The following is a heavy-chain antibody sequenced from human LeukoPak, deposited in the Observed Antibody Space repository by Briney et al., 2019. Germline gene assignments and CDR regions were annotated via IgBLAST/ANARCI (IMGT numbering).Heavy chain of an antibody. CDR1: GYTFTGYY. Sequence: GASVRVTCKGSGYTFTGYYMHWVRQAPGQGLEWMAWSNRNSCGTYYAQRFQGRVTMTRDTSISTGYMELSRLRSDDTAVYYCASLTGASGTAPYYFDYWGQGTLVTVSS. V-gene: IGHV1-2*02. CDR3: ASLTGASGTAPYYFDY. CDR2: SNRNSCGT. D-gene: IGHD7-27*01. J-gene: IGHJ4*02.